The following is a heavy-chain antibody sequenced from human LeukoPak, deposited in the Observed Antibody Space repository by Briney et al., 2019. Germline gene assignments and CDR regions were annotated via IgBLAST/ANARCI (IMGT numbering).Heavy chain of an antibody. CDR2: VHTSGSS. CDR3: ARADYYGSGSPDY. CDR1: GYSISSGYY. Sequence: SETLSLTCTVSGYSISSGYYWGWIGQPPVKGLEWIGRVHTSGSSNYNSSLKSRVTISVDTSKNQFSLRLSSVTAADTAVYYCARADYYGSGSPDYWGQGTLVTVSS. J-gene: IGHJ4*02. V-gene: IGHV4-38-2*02. D-gene: IGHD3-10*01.